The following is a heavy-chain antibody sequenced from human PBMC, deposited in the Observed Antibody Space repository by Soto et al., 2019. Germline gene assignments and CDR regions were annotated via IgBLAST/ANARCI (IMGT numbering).Heavy chain of an antibody. J-gene: IGHJ3*02. D-gene: IGHD6-19*01. CDR3: TPEMRHTSGWYGAFDI. CDR1: GFTVNNAW. CDR2: IKSKNDGGTT. V-gene: IGHV3-15*01. Sequence: GGSRRLSGAACGFTVNNAWVNWVRQAPGKGLEGVGRIKSKNDGGTTDSPAPAKGRFSISRDDSEHTLYLQVNSLETEDTAMYYCTPEMRHTSGWYGAFDIWGQGTMVTVSS.